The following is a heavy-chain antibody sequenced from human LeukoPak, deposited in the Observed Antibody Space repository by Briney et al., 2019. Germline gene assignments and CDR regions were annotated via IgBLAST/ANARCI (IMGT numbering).Heavy chain of an antibody. CDR3: ARGGQWLRFYY. Sequence: GGSLRLSCAASGFTFSSYSMNWVRQAPGKGLEWVSYISSSSSTIYYADSVKGRFTISRDNAKNSLYLQMNSLRAEDTAVYYCARGGQWLRFYYWGQGTLVTVSS. CDR2: ISSSSSTI. CDR1: GFTFSSYS. V-gene: IGHV3-48*04. D-gene: IGHD5-12*01. J-gene: IGHJ4*02.